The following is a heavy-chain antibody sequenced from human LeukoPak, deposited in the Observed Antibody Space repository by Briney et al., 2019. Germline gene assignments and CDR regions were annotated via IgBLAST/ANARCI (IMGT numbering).Heavy chain of an antibody. Sequence: GGSLKLSCAASGFTFSGSAMHWVRQASGKGLEWVGRIRSKANSYATAYAASVKGRFTISRDDSKNTAYLQMNSLKTEDTAVYYCTRVSSMVGNALDIWGQGTMVTVSS. CDR3: TRVSSMVGNALDI. V-gene: IGHV3-73*01. J-gene: IGHJ3*02. CDR2: IRSKANSYAT. D-gene: IGHD3-10*01. CDR1: GFTFSGSA.